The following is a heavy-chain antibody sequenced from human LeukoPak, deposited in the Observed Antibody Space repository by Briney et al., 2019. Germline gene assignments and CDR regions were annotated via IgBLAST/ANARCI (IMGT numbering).Heavy chain of an antibody. CDR2: IGGDGRGT. CDR1: GFTFSNHA. CDR3: ARRVGGTPDY. J-gene: IGHJ4*02. Sequence: PGGSLRLSCTASGFTFSNHAMTWVRQALGKGLEWVSAIGGDGRGTGYADSVKGRFTISRDNSKNTLYLEMNSLRADDTARYYCARRVGGTPDYWGPGTLVTVSS. D-gene: IGHD1-26*01. V-gene: IGHV3-23*01.